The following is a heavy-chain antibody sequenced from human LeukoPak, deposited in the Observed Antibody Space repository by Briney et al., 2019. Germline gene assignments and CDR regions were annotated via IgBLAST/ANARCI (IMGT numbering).Heavy chain of an antibody. CDR3: ARDPDYYDSSGYY. Sequence: KSSETLSLTCAVYGGSFSGYYWSWIRQPPGKGLEWIGEINHSGSTNYNPSLKSRVTISVDTSKNQFSLKLSSVTAEDTAVYYCARDPDYYDSSGYYWGQGTLVTVSS. CDR2: INHSGST. V-gene: IGHV4-34*01. CDR1: GGSFSGYY. J-gene: IGHJ4*02. D-gene: IGHD3-22*01.